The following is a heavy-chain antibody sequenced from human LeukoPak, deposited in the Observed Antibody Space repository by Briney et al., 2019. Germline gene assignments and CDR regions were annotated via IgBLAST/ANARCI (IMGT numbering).Heavy chain of an antibody. CDR2: ISYDASNQ. CDR3: AKPGRYCSSTNCYTHFDY. CDR1: GFTFSTYA. J-gene: IGHJ4*02. V-gene: IGHV3-30-3*02. D-gene: IGHD2-2*02. Sequence: GGSLRLSCTASGFTFSTYAIHWVRQAPGKGLEWVAVISYDASNQYYAESVKGRFTISRDNSKNTLYLQMDSLRAEDTAVYYCAKPGRYCSSTNCYTHFDYWGQGTLVTVSS.